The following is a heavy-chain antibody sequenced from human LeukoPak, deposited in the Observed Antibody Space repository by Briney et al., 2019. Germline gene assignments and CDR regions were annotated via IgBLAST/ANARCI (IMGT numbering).Heavy chain of an antibody. Sequence: SETLSLTCTVSGGSISSYYWSWIRQPPGKGLEWIGYIYYSGSTNYNPSLKSRVTISVDTSKNQFSLKLSPVTAADTAVYYCARGDDYYDSSGYLSYFDYWGQGTLVTVSS. D-gene: IGHD3-22*01. CDR1: GGSISSYY. CDR3: ARGDDYYDSSGYLSYFDY. V-gene: IGHV4-59*01. CDR2: IYYSGST. J-gene: IGHJ4*02.